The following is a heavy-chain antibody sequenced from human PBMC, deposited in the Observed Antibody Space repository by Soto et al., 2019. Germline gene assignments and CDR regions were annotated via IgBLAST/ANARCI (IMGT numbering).Heavy chain of an antibody. CDR2: IIPIFGTA. Sequence: GASVKVSCKASGGTFSSYAISWVRQAPGQGLEWMGGIIPIFGTANYAQKFQGRVTITADESTSTAYMELSSLRSEDTAVYYCARALAARKSYNWFDPWGQGTLVTVSS. D-gene: IGHD6-6*01. V-gene: IGHV1-69*13. CDR3: ARALAARKSYNWFDP. CDR1: GGTFSSYA. J-gene: IGHJ5*02.